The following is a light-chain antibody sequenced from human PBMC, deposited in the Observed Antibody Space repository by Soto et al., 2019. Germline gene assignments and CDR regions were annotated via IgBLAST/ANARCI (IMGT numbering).Light chain of an antibody. CDR2: DVS. CDR3: QSYDSSLSGSNV. V-gene: IGLV2-18*02. J-gene: IGLJ1*01. Sequence: SVYGVPLGGGPILPNETNREGGSYNRVSWYQQPPGTAPKLMIYDVSNRPSGVPDRFSGSKSGNTASLTISGLQAEDEADYYCQSYDSSLSGSNVFGTGTKVTVL. CDR1: NREGGSYNR.